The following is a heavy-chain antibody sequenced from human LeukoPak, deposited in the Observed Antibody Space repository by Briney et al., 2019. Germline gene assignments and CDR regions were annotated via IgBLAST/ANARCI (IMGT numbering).Heavy chain of an antibody. J-gene: IGHJ4*02. CDR1: GYTLTELS. CDR2: FDPEDGET. CDR3: ARDRENDYGDYSHYFDY. D-gene: IGHD4-17*01. Sequence: ASVKVSCKVSGYTLTELSMHWVRQAPGKGLEWMGGFDPEDGETIYAQKFQGRVTMTEDTSTDTAYMELSSLRSDDTAVYYCARDRENDYGDYSHYFDYWGQGTLVTVSS. V-gene: IGHV1-24*01.